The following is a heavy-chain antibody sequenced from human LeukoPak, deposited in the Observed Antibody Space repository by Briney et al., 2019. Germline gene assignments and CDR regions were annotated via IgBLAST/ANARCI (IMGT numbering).Heavy chain of an antibody. Sequence: PSETLSLTCTVSGVSISSSSYYWGWIRQPPGKGLEWIGNIYYSGSTYYNPSLKSRVTISVDTSKNQFSLKLSSVTAADTAVYYCARRMSSSSSFFSYYYYYMDVWGKGTTVTVSS. D-gene: IGHD6-13*01. J-gene: IGHJ6*03. V-gene: IGHV4-39*07. CDR2: IYYSGST. CDR1: GVSISSSSYY. CDR3: ARRMSSSSSFFSYYYYYMDV.